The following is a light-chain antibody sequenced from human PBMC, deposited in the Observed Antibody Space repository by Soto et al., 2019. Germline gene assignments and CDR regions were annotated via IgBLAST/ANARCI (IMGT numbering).Light chain of an antibody. Sequence: EIVMTQSPATLSVSPGERDTLSCRASENINNYLAWYQRKPGQAPRLLFSGASSRATGVPATFSGSGSGTDFTLTISSLQSEDFAVYYCQQYNSWSPTFGQGT. CDR3: QQYNSWSPT. CDR2: GAS. V-gene: IGKV3-15*01. J-gene: IGKJ1*01. CDR1: ENINNY.